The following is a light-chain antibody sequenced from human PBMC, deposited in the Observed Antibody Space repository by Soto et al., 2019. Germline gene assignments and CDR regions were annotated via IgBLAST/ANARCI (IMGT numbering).Light chain of an antibody. CDR3: QKYNSALT. CDR1: QDISNY. CDR2: SAS. Sequence: DIHMTQSASSMSASVGYRINITSRASQDISNYLAWYQQKPGKVPKLLIYSASTLQSGVPSRFSGVGSGTDFTLTISSLKPEDVATYFCQKYNSALTFGQGTRLEIK. J-gene: IGKJ5*01. V-gene: IGKV1-27*01.